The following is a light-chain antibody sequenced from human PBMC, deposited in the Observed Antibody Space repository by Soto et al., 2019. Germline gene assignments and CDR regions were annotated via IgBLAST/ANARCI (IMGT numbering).Light chain of an antibody. CDR3: SSYTSSSTL. V-gene: IGLV2-14*01. CDR2: EVS. Sequence: SALTQPASVSGSPGQSITISCTGTSSDVGSYNYVSWYQQHPGKAPKLMIYEVSDRPSGISSRFSGFKSGNTASLTISGLQTEDEADYYCSSYTSSSTLFGTGTKVTV. CDR1: SSDVGSYNY. J-gene: IGLJ1*01.